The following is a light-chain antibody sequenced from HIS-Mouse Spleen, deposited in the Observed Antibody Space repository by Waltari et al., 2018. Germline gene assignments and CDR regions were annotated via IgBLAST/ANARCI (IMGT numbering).Light chain of an antibody. CDR2: KDR. J-gene: IGLJ2*01. Sequence: SYELTQPPSVSVSPGQTARITCSGDALPTQYAYWYQRKPGQAPVLVIYKDRERPSGIPGRFSGSSAGTTVTLTSSGVQEEDEADYYCQSADSSGTYQDVVFGGGTKLTVL. CDR3: QSADSSGTYQDVV. V-gene: IGLV3-25*03. CDR1: ALPTQY.